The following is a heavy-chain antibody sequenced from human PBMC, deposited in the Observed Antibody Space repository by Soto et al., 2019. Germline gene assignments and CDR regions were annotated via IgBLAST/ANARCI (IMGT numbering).Heavy chain of an antibody. V-gene: IGHV1-18*01. CDR3: ARVVPGAEAWFGP. J-gene: IGHJ5*02. Sequence: ASVKVSCKASGYTFSNYGITWVRQAPGQPLEWLGWISLYSDGTSYAQKFRGRVSMTTDTSTTTAYMELRSLRSDDTAVYYCARVVPGAEAWFGPWGQGTLVTVSS. CDR2: ISLYSDGT. CDR1: GYTFSNYG.